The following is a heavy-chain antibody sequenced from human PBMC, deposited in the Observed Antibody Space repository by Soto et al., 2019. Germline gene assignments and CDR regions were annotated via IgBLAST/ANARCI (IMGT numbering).Heavy chain of an antibody. J-gene: IGHJ4*02. CDR2: IIPIFGTA. D-gene: IGHD6-19*01. CDR3: ARNRRVAGTSGYYLDY. V-gene: IGHV1-69*01. CDR1: GGTFNSYG. Sequence: QVQLVQSGAEVKKPGSSVKVSCKASGGTFNSYGISWVRQAPGQGLEWMGGIIPIFGTANYAQRFQGRVTITADESTSTVYMELSSLRSEDTAVYYCARNRRVAGTSGYYLDYWGQGTLVTVSS.